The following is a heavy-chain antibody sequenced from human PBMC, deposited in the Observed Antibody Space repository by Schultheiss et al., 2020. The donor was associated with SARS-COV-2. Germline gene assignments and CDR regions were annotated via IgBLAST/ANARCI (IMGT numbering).Heavy chain of an antibody. J-gene: IGHJ5*02. D-gene: IGHD6-13*01. CDR1: GASVRSGSYY. CDR2: IYYSGST. V-gene: IGHV4-61*01. Sequence: SQTLSLTCTVSGASVRSGSYYWSWIRQPPGKGLEWIGYIYYSGSTNYNPSLKSRVTMSVDTSKNQFSLKLSSVTAADTAVYYCARALSPIAAAGTGWFDPWGQGTLVTVSS. CDR3: ARALSPIAAAGTGWFDP.